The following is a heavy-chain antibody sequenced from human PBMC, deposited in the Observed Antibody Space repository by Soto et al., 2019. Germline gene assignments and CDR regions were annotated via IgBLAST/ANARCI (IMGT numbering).Heavy chain of an antibody. CDR3: AKGGYYSLFDI. CDR2: ISGSGGRT. J-gene: IGHJ3*02. V-gene: IGHV3-23*01. CDR1: GFPFSSYA. D-gene: IGHD3-16*01. Sequence: GGSLRLSCVASGFPFSSYAMSWVRQTPGKGLEWVSGISGSGGRTYYADSVKGRFTISRDNSNNTLSLQMHVLRVEDTAVYFCAKGGYYSLFDIWGQGTMVTVSS.